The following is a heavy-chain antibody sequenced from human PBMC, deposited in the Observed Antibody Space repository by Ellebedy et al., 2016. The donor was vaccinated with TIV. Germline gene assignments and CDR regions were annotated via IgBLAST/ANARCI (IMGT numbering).Heavy chain of an antibody. J-gene: IGHJ6*02. Sequence: PGGSLRLSCAASGFTFSSYAMHWVRQAPGKGLEWVALISFDGKIQYYVDSVKGRFTVSRDNSKNTLHLQMNSLRVEDTSVYYCAKERYNDIWGGYPKDYYYGLDVWGHGTAVTVSS. D-gene: IGHD3-3*01. CDR3: AKERYNDIWGGYPKDYYYGLDV. CDR2: ISFDGKIQ. V-gene: IGHV3-30*18. CDR1: GFTFSSYA.